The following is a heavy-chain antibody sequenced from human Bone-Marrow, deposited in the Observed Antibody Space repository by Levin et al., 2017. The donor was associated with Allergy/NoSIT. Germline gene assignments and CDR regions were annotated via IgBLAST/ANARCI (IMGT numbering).Heavy chain of an antibody. D-gene: IGHD3-3*01. V-gene: IGHV3-30*18. J-gene: IGHJ6*02. CDR2: ISYDGSNK. Sequence: GGSLRLSCAASGFTFSSYGMHWVRQAPGKGLEWVAVISYDGSNKYYADSVKGRFTISRDNSKNTLYLQMNSLRAEDTAVYYCAKDPYYFWSGYYTGHNYDGMDVWGQGTTVTVSS. CDR1: GFTFSSYG. CDR3: AKDPYYFWSGYYTGHNYDGMDV.